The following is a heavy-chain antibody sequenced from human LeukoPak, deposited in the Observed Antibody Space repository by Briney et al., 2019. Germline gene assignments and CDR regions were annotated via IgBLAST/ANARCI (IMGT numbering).Heavy chain of an antibody. Sequence: GASVKVSCKTSGYTFTDYYVHWVQQAPGKGLQWMGRIDPRDGETIYANNFQGTITITADGSINTAYVNLRRLRSEDAAVYYCATVTHGSGLRAFDVWGQGTVVSVSS. J-gene: IGHJ3*01. CDR2: IDPRDGET. CDR3: ATVTHGSGLRAFDV. V-gene: IGHV1-69-2*01. CDR1: GYTFTDYY. D-gene: IGHD2-15*01.